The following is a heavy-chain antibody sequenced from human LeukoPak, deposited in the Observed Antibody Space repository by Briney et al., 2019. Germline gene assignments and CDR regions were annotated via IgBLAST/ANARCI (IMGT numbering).Heavy chain of an antibody. D-gene: IGHD4-17*01. V-gene: IGHV3-48*03. J-gene: IGHJ4*02. CDR3: ASSGDDYGDYGSIDY. Sequence: GGSLRLSCAASGFTFSSYEMNWVRQAPGKGLEWVSYISSSGSTIYYADSVKGRFTISRDNAKNSLYLQMNSLRAEDTAVYYCASSGDDYGDYGSIDYWGQGTLVTVSS. CDR1: GFTFSSYE. CDR2: ISSSGSTI.